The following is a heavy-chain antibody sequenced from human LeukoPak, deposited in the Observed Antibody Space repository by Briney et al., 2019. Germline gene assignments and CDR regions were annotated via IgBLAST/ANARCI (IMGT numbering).Heavy chain of an antibody. CDR3: ARNPIVGATYRWFDP. CDR2: INPNSGGT. D-gene: IGHD1-26*01. Sequence: ASVKVSCKASGYTFTGYYMHWVRQAPGQGLEWMGWINPNSGGTNYAQKLQGRVTMTTDTSTSTAYMELRSLRSDDTAVYYCARNPIVGATYRWFDPWGQGTLVTVSS. V-gene: IGHV1-2*02. J-gene: IGHJ5*02. CDR1: GYTFTGYY.